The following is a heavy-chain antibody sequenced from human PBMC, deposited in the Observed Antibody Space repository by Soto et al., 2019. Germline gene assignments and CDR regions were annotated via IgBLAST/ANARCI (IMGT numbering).Heavy chain of an antibody. CDR3: AHRQGPQEYIDS. CDR1: GFSLSTSAVG. CDR2: IYWDDDK. Sequence: QITLKESGPTLVKPTQTLTLTCTFSGFSLSTSAVGVGWIRQPPGKALEWLALIYWDDDKRYSPSLKSRITITKDTSKNQWVLTMTHMDPVDTATYDCAHRQGPQEYIDSLGQGTLVTVSS. V-gene: IGHV2-5*02. J-gene: IGHJ4*02.